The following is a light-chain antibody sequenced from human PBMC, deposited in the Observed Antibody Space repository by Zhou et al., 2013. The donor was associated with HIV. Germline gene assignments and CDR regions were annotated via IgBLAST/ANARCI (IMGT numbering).Light chain of an antibody. V-gene: IGKV1-12*01. J-gene: IGKJ4*01. CDR3: QQYDSYPLT. CDR2: AAS. Sequence: DIQMTQSPSSVSASVGDRVTISCRASQDISSHLAWYQQKPGKTPKLLICAASTLQSGVPSRFSGSGSGTDFALTISSLQPEDFATYYCQQYDSYPLTFGAGTKVEIK. CDR1: QDISSH.